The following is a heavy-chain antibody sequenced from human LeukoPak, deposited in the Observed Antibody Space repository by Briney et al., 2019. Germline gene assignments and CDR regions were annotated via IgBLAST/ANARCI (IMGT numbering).Heavy chain of an antibody. J-gene: IGHJ6*03. CDR2: IKQDGSEK. V-gene: IGHV3-7*01. CDR3: AKESHYGSGSGYYYYMDV. Sequence: GGSLRLSCAASGFAFSSYWMSWVRQAPGKGLEWVANIKQDGSEKYYVDSVKGRFTISRDNAKNSLYLQMSSLRAEDTAVYYCAKESHYGSGSGYYYYMDVWGKGTTVTVSS. CDR1: GFAFSSYW. D-gene: IGHD3-10*01.